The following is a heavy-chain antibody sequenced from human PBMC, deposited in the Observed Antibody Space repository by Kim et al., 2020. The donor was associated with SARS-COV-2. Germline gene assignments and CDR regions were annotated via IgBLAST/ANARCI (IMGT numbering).Heavy chain of an antibody. V-gene: IGHV3-48*02. J-gene: IGHJ4*02. D-gene: IGHD5-18*01. CDR3: AREDTAMVFDY. CDR1: GFTLSTYS. CDR2: ITSRSNTI. Sequence: GGSLRLSCAASGFTLSTYSMNWVRQAPGKGLEWVAYITSRSNTIYYADSVKGRFTISRDNAKNSVYLQMNSLRDEDTAVYSCAREDTAMVFDYWGQGTLVTVSS.